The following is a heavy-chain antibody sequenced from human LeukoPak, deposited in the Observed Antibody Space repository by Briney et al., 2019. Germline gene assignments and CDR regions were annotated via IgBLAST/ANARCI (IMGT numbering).Heavy chain of an antibody. CDR3: ARTYQLLLYDY. V-gene: IGHV4-34*01. CDR1: GGSFSGYY. D-gene: IGHD2-2*01. CDR2: ISHSGST. Sequence: SETLSLTCAVYGGSFSGYYWSWIRQPPGKGLEWIGEISHSGSTNYNPSLKSRVTISVDTSKNQFSLKLSSVTAADTAVYYCARTYQLLLYDYWGQGTLVTVSS. J-gene: IGHJ4*02.